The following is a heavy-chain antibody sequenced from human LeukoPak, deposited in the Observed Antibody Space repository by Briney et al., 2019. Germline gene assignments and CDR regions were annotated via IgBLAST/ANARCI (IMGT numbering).Heavy chain of an antibody. V-gene: IGHV4-34*01. CDR2: IDYSGST. CDR1: GGSFSGYY. Sequence: SETLSLTCAVYGGSFSGYYWGWIRQPPGKGLEWIGSIDYSGSTYYNPSLKSRVTISVDTSKNHFSLDLSSVTAADTAVYYCARVGSSSWYGDDYWGQGTLVTVSS. J-gene: IGHJ4*02. D-gene: IGHD6-13*01. CDR3: ARVGSSSWYGDDY.